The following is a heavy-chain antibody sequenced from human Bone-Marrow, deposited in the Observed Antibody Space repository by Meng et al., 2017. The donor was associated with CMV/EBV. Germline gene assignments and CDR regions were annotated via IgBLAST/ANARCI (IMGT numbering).Heavy chain of an antibody. J-gene: IGHJ4*02. CDR3: ARGSTPVECSSSVVEDY. CDR1: GFTFSDYY. Sequence: GESLKISCAASGFTFSDYYMSWIRQAPGKGLEWFSVIYSGGNTYYADSVKGRFTISRDTSKNTLYLQMNSLRAEDTAVYFCARGSTPVECSSSVVEDYWGQGTLVTVSS. V-gene: IGHV3-66*02. CDR2: IYSGGNT. D-gene: IGHD6-13*01.